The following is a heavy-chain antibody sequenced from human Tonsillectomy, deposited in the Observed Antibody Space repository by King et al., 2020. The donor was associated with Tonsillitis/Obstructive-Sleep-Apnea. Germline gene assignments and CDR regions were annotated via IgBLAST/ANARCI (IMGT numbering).Heavy chain of an antibody. D-gene: IGHD3-3*01. CDR3: ARDYDFWSGYYLF. Sequence: VQLVESGGGLVKPGGSLRLSCAASGFTFSSYSMNWVRQAPGKGLEWGSSISSSSRYIYYPDSVKGRFTISRDNAKNSLYLQMNSRRAEDTAVYYCARDYDFWSGYYLFWGQGTLVTVSS. CDR2: ISSSSRYI. J-gene: IGHJ4*02. CDR1: GFTFSSYS. V-gene: IGHV3-21*01.